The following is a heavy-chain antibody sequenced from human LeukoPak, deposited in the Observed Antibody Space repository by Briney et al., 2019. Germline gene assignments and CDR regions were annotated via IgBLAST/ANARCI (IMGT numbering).Heavy chain of an antibody. D-gene: IGHD1-1*01. J-gene: IGHJ3*02. V-gene: IGHV3-74*01. CDR1: GFTFSSYW. CDR3: ARGNAHAFDI. CDR2: IASDGSST. Sequence: TGGSLRLSCAASGFTFSSYWMNWVRQAPGKGLVWVSRIASDGSSTTYADSVKGRFSISRDNAKNTLYLQMNSLRAEDTAVYFCARGNAHAFDIWGQGTMVTVSS.